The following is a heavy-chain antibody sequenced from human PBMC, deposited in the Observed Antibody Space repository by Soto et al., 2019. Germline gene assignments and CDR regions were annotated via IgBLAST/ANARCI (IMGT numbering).Heavy chain of an antibody. Sequence: NLSETLALTCTVSGDSVSNSGYYWGWIRQSPGKRLEWIGSVSFSGSKYYNPSLRSRVTFSVDTSKTLISLKLRSVTAADTAVYCCARGSTWQGRDWFYPSGQGTLVTVSS. J-gene: IGHJ5*02. V-gene: IGHV4-39*01. CDR1: GDSVSNSGYY. D-gene: IGHD6-13*01. CDR2: VSFSGSK. CDR3: ARGSTWQGRDWFYP.